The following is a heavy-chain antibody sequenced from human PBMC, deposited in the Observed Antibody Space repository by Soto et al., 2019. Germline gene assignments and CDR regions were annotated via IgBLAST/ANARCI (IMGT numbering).Heavy chain of an antibody. CDR1: GFTFSAYS. V-gene: IGHV3-48*01. D-gene: IGHD2-15*01. Sequence: EVQLVESGGGLVQPGGSLRLSSAASGFTFSAYSMSWVRQAPGKGLEWVSYISSTANTIYYADSVKGRFTISRDNAKNSLSLHMNSLSAEDTAVYYCARDRGCSGGICYRDLDYWGPGTQVTVSS. J-gene: IGHJ4*02. CDR3: ARDRGCSGGICYRDLDY. CDR2: ISSTANTI.